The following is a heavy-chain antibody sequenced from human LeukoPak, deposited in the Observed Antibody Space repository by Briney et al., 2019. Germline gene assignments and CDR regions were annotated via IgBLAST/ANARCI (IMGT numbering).Heavy chain of an antibody. CDR2: IRSKAFGGTT. J-gene: IGHJ4*02. CDR3: ANYDILTGYPGGY. CDR1: GFTFSDDA. D-gene: IGHD3-9*01. Sequence: GRSLRLSCTVSGFTFSDDAMSWVREAPGKGLEWVGFIRSKAFGGTTQYAASVKGRFTISRDDSKSIAYLQMNSLKTEDTAVYYCANYDILTGYPGGYWGQGTLVTVSS. V-gene: IGHV3-49*04.